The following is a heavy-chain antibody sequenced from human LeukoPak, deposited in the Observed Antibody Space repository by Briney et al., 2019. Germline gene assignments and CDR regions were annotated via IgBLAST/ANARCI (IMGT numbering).Heavy chain of an antibody. V-gene: IGHV4-61*02. J-gene: IGHJ4*02. CDR1: GGSISSGSYY. D-gene: IGHD6-25*01. CDR2: IYTSGST. Sequence: SETLSLTCTVSGGSISSGSYYWSWIRQPAGKGLEWIGRIYTSGSTNYNPSLKSRVTMSVDTSKNQFSLKLSSVTAADTAVYYCAKDGSLDYWGQGILVTVSS. CDR3: AKDGSLDY.